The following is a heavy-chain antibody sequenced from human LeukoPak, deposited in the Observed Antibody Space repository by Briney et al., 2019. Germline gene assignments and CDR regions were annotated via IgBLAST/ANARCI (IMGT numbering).Heavy chain of an antibody. J-gene: IGHJ4*02. CDR2: ISYDGSNK. Sequence: PGGSLRLSCTASGFPFSSYAMHWVRQAPGKGLEWEALISYDGSNKYYADSVKGRFTVSRDNSKSTLYLQMSSLRAEDTALYYCAKGNTPSGSLDYWGQGTLVTVSS. D-gene: IGHD1-26*01. V-gene: IGHV3-30-3*01. CDR1: GFPFSSYA. CDR3: AKGNTPSGSLDY.